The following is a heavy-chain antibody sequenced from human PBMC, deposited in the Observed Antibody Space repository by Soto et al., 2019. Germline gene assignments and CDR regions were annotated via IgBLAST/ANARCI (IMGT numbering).Heavy chain of an antibody. Sequence: ASVKVSCKASGGTFSSYAISWVRPAHGQGLEWMGGIIPIFGTANYAQKFQGRVTITADESTSTAYMELSSLRSEDTAVYYCARGKQQLVRKVFDYWGQGTLVTVSS. D-gene: IGHD6-13*01. CDR1: GGTFSSYA. CDR3: ARGKQQLVRKVFDY. V-gene: IGHV1-69*13. CDR2: IIPIFGTA. J-gene: IGHJ4*02.